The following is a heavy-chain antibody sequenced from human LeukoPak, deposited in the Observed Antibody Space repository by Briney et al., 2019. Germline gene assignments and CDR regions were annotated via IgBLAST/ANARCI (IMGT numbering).Heavy chain of an antibody. J-gene: IGHJ4*02. CDR2: ISYDGSNK. D-gene: IGHD3-10*01. CDR3: AKDYYGD. CDR1: GFTFSSYG. V-gene: IGHV3-30*18. Sequence: GGSLRLSCAASGFTFSSYGMHWVRQAPGKGLEWVAVISYDGSNKYYADSVKGRFTISRDNFKNTLYPQMNSLRAEDTAVYYCAKDYYGDWGQGTLVTVSS.